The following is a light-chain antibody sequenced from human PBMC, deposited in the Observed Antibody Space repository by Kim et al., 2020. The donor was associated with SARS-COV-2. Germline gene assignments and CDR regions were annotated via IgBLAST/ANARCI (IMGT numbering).Light chain of an antibody. CDR3: SSYAGSNNLV. J-gene: IGLJ3*02. V-gene: IGLV2-8*01. CDR2: EVS. Sequence: QSALTQPPSASGSPGQSVTISCTGISSAVGGYYYVSWYQQYPGKAPKLMIYEVSKRPSGVPDRFSGSKSGNTASLTVSGLQAEDEADYYCSSYAGSNNLVFGGGTQLTVL. CDR1: SSAVGGYYY.